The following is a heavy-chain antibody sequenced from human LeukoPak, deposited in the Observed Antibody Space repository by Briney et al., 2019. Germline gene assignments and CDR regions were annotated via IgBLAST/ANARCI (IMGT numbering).Heavy chain of an antibody. D-gene: IGHD3-22*01. CDR2: IHWNGGST. V-gene: IGHV3-20*04. CDR1: GFTFDDYG. Sequence: VGSLRLSCAASGFTFDDYGMSWVRQAPGKGLEWVSGIHWNGGSTGYADSVKGRFTISRDNAKNSLYLQMNSLRAEDTALYYCAREGDYYDSKPSFFDYWGQGTLVTVSS. J-gene: IGHJ4*02. CDR3: AREGDYYDSKPSFFDY.